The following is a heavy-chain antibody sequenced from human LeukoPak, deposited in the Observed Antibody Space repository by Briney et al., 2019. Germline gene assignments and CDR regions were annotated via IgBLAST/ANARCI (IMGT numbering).Heavy chain of an antibody. V-gene: IGHV1-2*02. CDR3: ARALGYCSGGSCYSFGY. CDR1: GYTFTGYY. CDR2: INPNSGGT. J-gene: IGHJ4*02. D-gene: IGHD2-15*01. Sequence: ASVKVSCKASGYTFTGYYMHWVRQAPGQALEWMGWINPNSGGTNYAQKFQGRVTMTRDTSISTAYMELSRLRSDDTAVYYCARALGYCSGGSCYSFGYWGQGTLVTVSS.